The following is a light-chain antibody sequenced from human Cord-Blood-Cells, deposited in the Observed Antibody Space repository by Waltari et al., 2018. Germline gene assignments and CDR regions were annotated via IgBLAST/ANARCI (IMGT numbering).Light chain of an antibody. CDR3: SSYTSSSTVV. J-gene: IGLJ2*01. CDR2: DVS. Sequence: QPAPTPPASVSAPPGQSITSSCTATSSDVGCYNYVSWYQQHPVKAPKLMIYDVSNRPSGVSNRFSGSKSGNTASLTISGLQAEDEADYYCSSYTSSSTVVFGGGPKLTVL. V-gene: IGLV2-14*01. CDR1: SSDVGCYNY.